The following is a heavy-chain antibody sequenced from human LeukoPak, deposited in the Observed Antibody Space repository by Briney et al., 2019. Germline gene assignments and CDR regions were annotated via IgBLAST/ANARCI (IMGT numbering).Heavy chain of an antibody. CDR3: AKYYGKYLDY. Sequence: GGSLRLSCAASGLTFSIYAMSWVRQAPGKGLEWVSAITGSGNSTYYADSVKGRFTISRDNSKNTLYVQMNSLRAEDAAVYYCAKYYGKYLDYWGQGTLVTVSS. CDR2: ITGSGNST. V-gene: IGHV3-23*01. D-gene: IGHD3-3*01. J-gene: IGHJ4*02. CDR1: GLTFSIYA.